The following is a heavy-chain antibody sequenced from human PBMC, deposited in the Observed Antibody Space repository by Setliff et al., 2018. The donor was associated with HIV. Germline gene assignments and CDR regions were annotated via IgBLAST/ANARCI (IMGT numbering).Heavy chain of an antibody. CDR3: ARHGTWNSQRFHFDY. D-gene: IGHD1-7*01. CDR2: INHSGST. CDR1: GESFSDYY. Sequence: SETLSLTCAVYGESFSDYYWNWIRQPPGKGLEWIGEINHSGSTNYNPSLKSRVTISVDTSKNQFSLKLNSVTAADTAVYYCARHGTWNSQRFHFDYWGQGTPVTVSS. V-gene: IGHV4-34*01. J-gene: IGHJ4*02.